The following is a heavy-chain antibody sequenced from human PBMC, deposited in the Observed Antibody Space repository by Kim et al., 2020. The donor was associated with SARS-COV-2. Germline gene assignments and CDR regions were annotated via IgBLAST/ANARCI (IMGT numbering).Heavy chain of an antibody. J-gene: IGHJ4*02. V-gene: IGHV3-7*01. CDR2: GSDK. Sequence: GSDKNYVDPGKGRFTISRDNAKNSLYLQMTSLRVEDTAVYYWARGGRADYWGQGTLVTVSS. D-gene: IGHD3-16*01. CDR3: ARGGRADY.